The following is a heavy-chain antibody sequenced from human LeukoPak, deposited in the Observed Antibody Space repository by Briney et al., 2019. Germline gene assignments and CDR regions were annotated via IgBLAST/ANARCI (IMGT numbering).Heavy chain of an antibody. CDR2: IIPIFRTP. CDR3: AKGARSGYETRLDY. J-gene: IGHJ4*02. D-gene: IGHD5-12*01. Sequence: SVKVSCKASGGTFRRCAISWVRQPPGRGLEWMGGIIPIFRTPNYAQKLQGRVTITADESTSTVYMQLRSLRSEDTAVYYCAKGARSGYETRLDYWGQGTLVTVSS. CDR1: GGTFRRCA. V-gene: IGHV1-69*13.